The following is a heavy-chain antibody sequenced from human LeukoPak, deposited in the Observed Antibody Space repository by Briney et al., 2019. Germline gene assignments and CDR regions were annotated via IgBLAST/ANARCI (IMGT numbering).Heavy chain of an antibody. V-gene: IGHV4-59*01. D-gene: IGHD1-26*01. CDR3: ARDIQVGATNYFDY. J-gene: IGHJ4*02. Sequence: SETLSLTCTVSGGSISSYYGSWIRQPPGKGLEWIGYIYYSGSTNYNPSLKSRVTISVDTSKIQFSLKLSSVTAADTAVYYCARDIQVGATNYFDYWGQGTLVTVSS. CDR2: IYYSGST. CDR1: GGSISSYY.